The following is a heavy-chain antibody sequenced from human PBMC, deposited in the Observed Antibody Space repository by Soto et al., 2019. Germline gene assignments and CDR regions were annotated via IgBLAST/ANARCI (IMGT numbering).Heavy chain of an antibody. D-gene: IGHD2-8*02. CDR3: ARHEGWTGPDQ. CDR1: GASIGSGGW. J-gene: IGHJ5*02. Sequence: QVHLQESGPGLVKPSETLSLTCAVSGASIGSGGWWSWVRQPPGKGLEWIAEIFHDGNTNYSPSLKSRVTISVDKSQNPFSLNVYSVTAADTAVYYCARHEGWTGPDQWGQGTLVTVSS. V-gene: IGHV4-4*02. CDR2: IFHDGNT.